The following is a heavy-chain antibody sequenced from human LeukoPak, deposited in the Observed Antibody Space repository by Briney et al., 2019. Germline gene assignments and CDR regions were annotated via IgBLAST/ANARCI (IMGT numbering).Heavy chain of an antibody. J-gene: IGHJ4*02. CDR3: ARDLGNSGWYTFDY. CDR2: TYYRSKWYY. D-gene: IGHD6-19*01. V-gene: IGHV6-1*01. CDR1: GDSISSNNGA. Sequence: SQTLSLTCAISGDSISSNNGAWNWIRQSSSRGLEWLGRTYYRSKWYYDYAESMKARITINPDTSENQFSLQLNSVTPEDTAVYYCARDLGNSGWYTFDYWGQGTLVTVSS.